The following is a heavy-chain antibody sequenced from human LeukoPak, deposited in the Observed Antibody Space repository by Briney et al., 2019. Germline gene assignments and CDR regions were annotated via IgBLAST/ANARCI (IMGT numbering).Heavy chain of an antibody. Sequence: ASVKVSCKASGYTFTGYYMHWVRQAPGQGLEWMGWISAYNGNTDYAQKLQGRVTMTTDTSTSTAYMELRSLRSDDTAVYYCARARCSSTSCLFDIWGQGTMVTVSS. CDR3: ARARCSSTSCLFDI. V-gene: IGHV1-18*04. CDR1: GYTFTGYY. CDR2: ISAYNGNT. D-gene: IGHD2-2*01. J-gene: IGHJ3*02.